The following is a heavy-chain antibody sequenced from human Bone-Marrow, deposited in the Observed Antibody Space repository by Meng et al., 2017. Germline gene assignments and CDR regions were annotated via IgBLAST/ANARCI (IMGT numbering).Heavy chain of an antibody. CDR1: GFTFDDYA. CDR3: AKPGKGGYCTNGVCKPFDP. CDR2: ISWNSGSI. D-gene: IGHD2-8*01. Sequence: SLKISCAASGFTFDDYAMHWVRQAPGKGLEWVSGISWNSGSIGYADSVKGRFTISRDNAKNSLYLQMNSLRAEDTAVYYCAKPGKGGYCTNGVCKPFDPWGQGTLVTVSS. V-gene: IGHV3-9*01. J-gene: IGHJ5*02.